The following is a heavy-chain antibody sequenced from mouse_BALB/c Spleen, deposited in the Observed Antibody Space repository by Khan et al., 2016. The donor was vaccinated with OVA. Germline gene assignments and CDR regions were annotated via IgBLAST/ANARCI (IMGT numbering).Heavy chain of an antibody. V-gene: IGHV1-63*02. D-gene: IGHD3-1*01. J-gene: IGHJ2*01. CDR2: TYPGGGYT. CDR3: ARRGAARATGDYFDY. Sequence: VHLQESGAELVRPGTSVKMSCKAAGYTFTNYWIGWVKQRPGHGLEWIGDTYPGGGYTNYNENFKGKVTLTADTSSSTAYMQISGLKSEDTASYYCARRGAARATGDYFDYWGQGTTLTVSS. CDR1: GYTFTNYW.